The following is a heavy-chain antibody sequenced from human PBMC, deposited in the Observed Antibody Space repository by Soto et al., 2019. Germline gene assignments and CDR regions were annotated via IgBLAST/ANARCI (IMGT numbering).Heavy chain of an antibody. Sequence: QVQLQESGPGLVKPSETLSLTCTVSGGSVNSDDYYWSWIRQPPGKGLERIGYIYSTGRTNYNPSLMSRVTISLDTSRNQFSLKLSSVTAADTAVFYCAREYSNSPEAFDSWGQGTLVTVSS. CDR1: GGSVNSDDYY. V-gene: IGHV4-61*08. D-gene: IGHD1-26*01. CDR2: IYSTGRT. J-gene: IGHJ4*02. CDR3: AREYSNSPEAFDS.